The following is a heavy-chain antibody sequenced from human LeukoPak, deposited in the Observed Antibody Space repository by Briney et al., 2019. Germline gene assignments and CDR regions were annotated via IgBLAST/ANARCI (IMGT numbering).Heavy chain of an antibody. CDR2: INHSGST. D-gene: IGHD3-10*01. CDR3: ARSPYGSGSYYPCYYYYYMDV. J-gene: IGHJ6*03. CDR1: GGSFSGYY. Sequence: SETLSLTCAVYGGSFSGYYWSWIRQPPGKGLEWIGEINHSGSTNYNPSLKSRVTISVDTSKNQFSLKLSSVTAADTAVYYCARSPYGSGSYYPCYYYYYMDVWGKGTTVTVSS. V-gene: IGHV4-34*01.